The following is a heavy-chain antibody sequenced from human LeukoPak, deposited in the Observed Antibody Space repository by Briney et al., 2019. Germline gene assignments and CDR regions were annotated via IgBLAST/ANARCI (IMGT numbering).Heavy chain of an antibody. CDR1: GFTFYSYG. CDR3: AKANWVSNADAVW. J-gene: IGHJ4*02. Sequence: GGYLRLYAAASGFTFYSYGMRWVRHAPARGLMGVSSLRGGGETFYADSVKGRCTLSRDDSRNTVYLQLNNLSVEDTAVYYCAKANWVSNADAVWWGQGTLVTVSS. V-gene: IGHV3-23*01. D-gene: IGHD2-2*01. CDR2: LRGGGET.